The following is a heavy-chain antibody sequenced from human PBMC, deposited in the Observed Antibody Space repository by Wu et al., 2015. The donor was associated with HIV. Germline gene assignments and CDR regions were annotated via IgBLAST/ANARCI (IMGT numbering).Heavy chain of an antibody. D-gene: IGHD3-22*01. CDR3: ARGQGGYFDTRGYYYAGVSWFDP. J-gene: IGHJ5*02. V-gene: IGHV1-2*02. Sequence: QVQLVQSGAEVKKPGASVKVSCKASGYTFTDFFIHWVRQAPGQGLEWMGWVSPNTGGTNYAQKFQGRVTMTRDTSINTAYMELSSLRSEDTAVYYCARGQGGYFDTRGYYYAGVSWFDPWGQGTLVTVSS. CDR1: GYTFTDFF. CDR2: VSPNTGGT.